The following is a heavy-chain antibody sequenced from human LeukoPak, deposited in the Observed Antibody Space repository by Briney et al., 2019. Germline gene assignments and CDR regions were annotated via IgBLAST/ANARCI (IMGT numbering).Heavy chain of an antibody. CDR3: ARRVDTAMVIDY. CDR2: IYYSGST. V-gene: IGHV4-59*05. CDR1: GGSISSYY. Sequence: SETLSLTCTVSGGSISSYYWSWIRQPPGKGLEWIGSIYYSGSTYYNPSLKSRVTISVDTSKNQFSLKLSSVTAADTAVYYCARRVDTAMVIDYWGQGTLVTVSS. J-gene: IGHJ4*02. D-gene: IGHD5-18*01.